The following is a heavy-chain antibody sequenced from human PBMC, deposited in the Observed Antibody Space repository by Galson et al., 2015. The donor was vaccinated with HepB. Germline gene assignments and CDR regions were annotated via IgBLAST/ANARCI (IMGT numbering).Heavy chain of an antibody. CDR1: GFTFDDYA. CDR3: AKDKVSGSGWSPHSDYFDY. D-gene: IGHD6-19*01. J-gene: IGHJ4*02. Sequence: SLRLSCAASGFTFDDYAMHWVRHAPGKGLEWVSGISWNSGSIGYADSVKGRFTISRDNAKNSLYLQMNSLRAEDTALYYCAKDKVSGSGWSPHSDYFDYWGQGTLVTVSS. V-gene: IGHV3-9*01. CDR2: ISWNSGSI.